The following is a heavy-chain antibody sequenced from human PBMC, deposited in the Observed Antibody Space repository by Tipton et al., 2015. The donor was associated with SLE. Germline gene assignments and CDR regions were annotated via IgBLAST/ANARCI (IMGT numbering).Heavy chain of an antibody. CDR1: GGSISSSSYF. V-gene: IGHV4-39*07. D-gene: IGHD3-22*01. J-gene: IGHJ4*02. Sequence: TLSLTCTVSGGSISSSSYFWGWIRQPPGKGLEWIGEINHSGSTNYNPSLKSRVTISVDTSKNQFSLKLSSVTAADTAVYYCARETLVYYYDSSGPLDYWGQGTLVTVSS. CDR3: ARETLVYYYDSSGPLDY. CDR2: INHSGST.